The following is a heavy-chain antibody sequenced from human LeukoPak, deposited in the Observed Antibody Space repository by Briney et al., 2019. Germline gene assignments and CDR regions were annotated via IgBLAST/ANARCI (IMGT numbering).Heavy chain of an antibody. Sequence: ASVKVSCKASGYTFTSYGISWVRQAPGQGLEWMGWISAYNGNTNYAQKLQGRVTMTTDTSTSTAYMELRSLRSDDTAVYYCARGLSCSGNTCYAAHFDSWGQGTLVTVSS. CDR1: GYTFTSYG. CDR2: ISAYNGNT. V-gene: IGHV1-18*01. J-gene: IGHJ4*02. D-gene: IGHD2-15*01. CDR3: ARGLSCSGNTCYAAHFDS.